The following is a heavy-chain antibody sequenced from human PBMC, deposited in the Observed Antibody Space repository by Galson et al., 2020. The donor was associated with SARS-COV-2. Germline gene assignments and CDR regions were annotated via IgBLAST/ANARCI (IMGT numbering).Heavy chain of an antibody. CDR2: INHSGST. CDR1: GGSFSGYY. J-gene: IGHJ6*02. D-gene: IGHD6-13*01. CDR3: ARGQHSSSWSYYYYYGMDV. Sequence: SQTLSLTCAVYGGSFSGYYWSWIRQPPGKGLEWIGEINHSGSTNYNPSLKSRVTISVDTSKNQFSLKLSSVAAADTAVYYCARGQHSSSWSYYYYYGMDVWGQGTLVTVSS. V-gene: IGHV4-34*01.